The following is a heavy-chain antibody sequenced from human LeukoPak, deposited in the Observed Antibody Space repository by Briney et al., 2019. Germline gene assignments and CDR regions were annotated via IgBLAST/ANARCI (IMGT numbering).Heavy chain of an antibody. CDR3: ARDSPQTYYYYYMDV. CDR1: GGSISSSSYY. J-gene: IGHJ6*03. V-gene: IGHV4-39*07. CDR2: IYYSGST. Sequence: PSETLSLTCTVSGGSISSSSYYWGWIRQPPRKGLEWIGSIYYSGSTYYNPSLKSRVTISVDTSKNQFSLKLSSVTAADTAVYYCARDSPQTYYYYYMDVWGKGTTVTVSS.